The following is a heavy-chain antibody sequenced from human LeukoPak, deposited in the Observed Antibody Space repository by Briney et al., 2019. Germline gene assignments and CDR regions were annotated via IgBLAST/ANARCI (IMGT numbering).Heavy chain of an antibody. Sequence: SVKVSCKDSGGTFSSYAISWVRQAPGQGLEWMGRIIPILGIANYAQKFQGRVTITADKSTSTAYMELSSLRSEDTAVYYCARALYDSSGYYYGYWGQGTLVTVSS. V-gene: IGHV1-69*04. CDR2: IIPILGIA. CDR3: ARALYDSSGYYYGY. D-gene: IGHD3-22*01. J-gene: IGHJ4*02. CDR1: GGTFSSYA.